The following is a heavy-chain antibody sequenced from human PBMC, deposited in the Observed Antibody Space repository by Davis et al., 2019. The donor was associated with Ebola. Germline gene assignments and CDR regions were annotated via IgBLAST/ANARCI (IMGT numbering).Heavy chain of an antibody. V-gene: IGHV1-69*04. CDR2: IIPILGIA. CDR1: GGTFSSYA. D-gene: IGHD3-3*01. J-gene: IGHJ5*02. CDR3: AKDRLDYDFWSGWFDP. Sequence: SVKVSCKASGGTFSSYAISWVRQAPGQGLEWMGRIIPILGIANYAQKFQGRVTITADKSTSTAYMELSSLRSEDTAVYYCAKDRLDYDFWSGWFDPWGQGTLVTVSS.